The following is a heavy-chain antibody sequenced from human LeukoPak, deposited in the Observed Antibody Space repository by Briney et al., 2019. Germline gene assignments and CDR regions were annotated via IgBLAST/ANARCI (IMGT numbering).Heavy chain of an antibody. V-gene: IGHV3-74*01. CDR2: IDSDGSST. CDR1: GFTFSYYW. Sequence: GGSLRLSCAASGFTFSYYWMHWVRQGPGKGLVWVSRIDSDGSSTNYADSVKGRFTISRDNAKNSLYLQMNSLRAEDTAVYYCARDFTYYYYYYMDVWGKGTTVTVSS. CDR3: ARDFTYYYYYYMDV. J-gene: IGHJ6*03.